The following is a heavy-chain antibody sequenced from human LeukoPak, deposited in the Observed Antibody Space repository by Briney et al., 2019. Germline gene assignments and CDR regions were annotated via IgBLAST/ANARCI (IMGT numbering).Heavy chain of an antibody. V-gene: IGHV3-74*01. CDR3: ASSSGGFNWFDP. D-gene: IGHD3-22*01. Sequence: PGGSLRLSWAAAVFTFSRYWMHWVRQAPGKGLVWVSRINSDGSSTNYADSVKGRFTISRDNAKNTLYLQMNSLRVEDTAVYYCASSSGGFNWFDPWGQGTLVTVSS. J-gene: IGHJ5*02. CDR2: INSDGSST. CDR1: VFTFSRYW.